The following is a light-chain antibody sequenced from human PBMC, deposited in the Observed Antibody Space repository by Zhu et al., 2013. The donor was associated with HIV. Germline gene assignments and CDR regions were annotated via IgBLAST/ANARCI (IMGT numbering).Light chain of an antibody. J-gene: IGKJ1*01. Sequence: DIQMTQSPSSLSASVGDRVTITCRASQGISSWLGWYQQKPGKVPKLLIHTASRLQSGVPSRFSGSGSGTDFTLTISSLQPEDFATYYCQQYNAYPRTFGQGTKVEIK. V-gene: IGKV1D-16*01. CDR2: TAS. CDR1: QGISSW. CDR3: QQYNAYPRT.